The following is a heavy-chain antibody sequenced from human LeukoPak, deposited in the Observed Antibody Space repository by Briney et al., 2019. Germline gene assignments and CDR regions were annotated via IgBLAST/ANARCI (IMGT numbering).Heavy chain of an antibody. D-gene: IGHD3-16*01. CDR1: GGSFSGYY. CDR3: ARGGGDTTQVVWGRKSWFDP. Sequence: SETLSLTCAVYGGSFSGYYWSWIRQPPGKGLEWIGEINHSGSTNYNPSLKSRVTISVDTSKNQFSLKLSSVTAADTAVYYCARGGGDTTQVVWGRKSWFDPRGQGTLVTVSS. J-gene: IGHJ5*02. V-gene: IGHV4-34*01. CDR2: INHSGST.